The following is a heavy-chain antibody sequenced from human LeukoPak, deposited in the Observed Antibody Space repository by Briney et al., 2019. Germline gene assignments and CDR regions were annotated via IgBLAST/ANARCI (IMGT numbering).Heavy chain of an antibody. CDR1: GGSISSSSYY. CDR2: IYYSGST. V-gene: IGHV4-39*07. CDR3: ARDLGSSSWGEGYYGMDV. D-gene: IGHD6-13*01. Sequence: SETLSLTCTVSGGSISSSSYYWGGIRQPPGKGLEWIGSIYYSGSTYYHPSLKRRVTISVDTSKNHFSLKLRSVTAADTAVYYCARDLGSSSWGEGYYGMDVWGQGTTVTVSS. J-gene: IGHJ6*02.